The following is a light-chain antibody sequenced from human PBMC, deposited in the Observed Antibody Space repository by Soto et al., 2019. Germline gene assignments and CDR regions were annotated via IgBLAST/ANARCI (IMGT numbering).Light chain of an antibody. CDR1: QSLSSSY. CDR3: QQHETLIT. Sequence: EIRSTQSPVTLFLTPGERETLYFRASQSLSSSYFAWYQHKPGQGPRLLIYGAFTRATGIPDRFSGSGSGTDFTLTISRLEPEDFAVYYCQQHETLITFGQGTRLEIK. CDR2: GAF. V-gene: IGKV3-20*01. J-gene: IGKJ5*01.